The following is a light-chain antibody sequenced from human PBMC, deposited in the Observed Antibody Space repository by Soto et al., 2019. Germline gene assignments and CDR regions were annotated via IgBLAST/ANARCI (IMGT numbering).Light chain of an antibody. Sequence: EIVVTRWPATRSVSPCERATLSCLASQSVSSNLAWYQQKPGQAPRLLIFGASNRATRIPTRFSGTGSGTEFTLTISILQSEDFAVYYCQYYNNWPPSWTFGPGTKVDIK. J-gene: IGKJ1*01. CDR1: QSVSSN. CDR2: GAS. CDR3: QYYNNWPPSWT. V-gene: IGKV3-15*01.